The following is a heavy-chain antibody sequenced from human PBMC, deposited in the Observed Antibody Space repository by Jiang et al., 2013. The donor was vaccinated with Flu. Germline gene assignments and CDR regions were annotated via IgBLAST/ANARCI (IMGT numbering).Heavy chain of an antibody. CDR2: IYTSGST. CDR1: GGSISSYY. V-gene: IGHV4-4*07. CDR3: AREEGSAAAGLFDY. D-gene: IGHD6-13*01. J-gene: IGHJ4*02. Sequence: GSGLVKPSETLSLTCTVSGGSISSYYWSWIRQPAGKGLEWIGRIYTSGSTNYNPSLKSRVTMSVDTSKNQFSLKLSSVTAADTAVYYCAREEGSAAAGLFDYWGQGTLVTVSS.